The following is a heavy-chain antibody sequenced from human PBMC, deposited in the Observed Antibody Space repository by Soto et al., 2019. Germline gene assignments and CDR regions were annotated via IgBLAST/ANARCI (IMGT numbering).Heavy chain of an antibody. CDR3: AKAPSDNNHSKRKSITNYYFDY. D-gene: IGHD1-20*01. CDR2: ISGSGGST. V-gene: IGHV3-23*01. J-gene: IGHJ4*02. CDR1: GFTFSSYA. Sequence: PGGSLRLSCAASGFTFSSYAMSWVRQAPGKGLEWVSAISGSGGSTYYAASVKGRFTISRDNSKNTLYLQMNSLRAEDTAVYYCAKAPSDNNHSKRKSITNYYFDYWGQGTLVTVSS.